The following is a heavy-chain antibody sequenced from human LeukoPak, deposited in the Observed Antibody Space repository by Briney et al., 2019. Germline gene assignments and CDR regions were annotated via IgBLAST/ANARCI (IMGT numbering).Heavy chain of an antibody. CDR1: GYSISSGYY. CDR3: ARTTPGGSSWYFDY. V-gene: IGHV4-38-2*02. CDR2: FYHSGST. Sequence: PSETLSLTCTVSGYSISSGYYWGWIRQSPGKGLEWIGSFYHSGSTYFNPSLKSRVTMSVDTSKNQFSLKLSSVTAADTAVYYCARTTPGGSSWYFDYWGQGTLVTVPS. J-gene: IGHJ4*02. D-gene: IGHD6-13*01.